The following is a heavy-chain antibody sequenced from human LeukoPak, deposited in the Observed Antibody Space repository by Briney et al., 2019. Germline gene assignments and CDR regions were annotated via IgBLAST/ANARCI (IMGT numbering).Heavy chain of an antibody. Sequence: SVKVSCKAAGGTFSSYAISWVRQAPGQGLEWMGGIIPIFGTANYAQKFQGRVTITADESTSTAYMELSSLRSEDTAVYYCARLHVEMATIGYFQHWGQGTLVTVSS. D-gene: IGHD5-24*01. V-gene: IGHV1-69*01. CDR3: ARLHVEMATIGYFQH. CDR2: IIPIFGTA. J-gene: IGHJ1*01. CDR1: GGTFSSYA.